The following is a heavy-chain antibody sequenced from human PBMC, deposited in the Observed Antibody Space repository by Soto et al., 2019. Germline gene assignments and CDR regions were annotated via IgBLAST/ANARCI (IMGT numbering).Heavy chain of an antibody. CDR2: ISSSGSTI. J-gene: IGHJ4*02. D-gene: IGHD4-17*01. Sequence: LRRSCAASGFTFSNYEMNWVRQAPGKGLEWVSYISSSGSTIYYADSVKGRFTISRDNAKSSLFLQVSSLRADDTAIYYCARESLGGDYPLDYWGQGTLVTVSS. CDR3: ARESLGGDYPLDY. V-gene: IGHV3-48*03. CDR1: GFTFSNYE.